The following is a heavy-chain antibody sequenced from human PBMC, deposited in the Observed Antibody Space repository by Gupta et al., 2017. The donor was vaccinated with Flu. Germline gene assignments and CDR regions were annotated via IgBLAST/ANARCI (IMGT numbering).Heavy chain of an antibody. J-gene: IGHJ6*02. D-gene: IGHD3-9*01. CDR3: ARAYYDIMGRGGLDV. V-gene: IGHV3-30*07. Sequence: GRFTISRDNSKNTLYLQMNSLRAEDTAVYYCARAYYDIMGRGGLDVWGQGTTVTVSS.